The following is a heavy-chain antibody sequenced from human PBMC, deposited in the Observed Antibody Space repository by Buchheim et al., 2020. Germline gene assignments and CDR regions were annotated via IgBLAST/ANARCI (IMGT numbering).Heavy chain of an antibody. V-gene: IGHV4-61*02. J-gene: IGHJ5*02. Sequence: QVQLQESGPRLVKPSQTLSLTCTVSGGSISSSGYYWSWIRQPAGKGLEWIGRIFSTGSTDYNPSLKSRVTISVDPSKNQFSLKVTSVTAADTAIYYCARGSLVIDPWGQGTL. CDR1: GGSISSSGYY. CDR2: IFSTGST. D-gene: IGHD2-8*02. CDR3: ARGSLVIDP.